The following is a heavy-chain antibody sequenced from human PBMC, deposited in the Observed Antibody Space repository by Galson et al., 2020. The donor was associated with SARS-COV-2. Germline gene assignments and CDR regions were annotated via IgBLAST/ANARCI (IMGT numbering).Heavy chain of an antibody. CDR1: GYSISSGYY. CDR3: ARQPREGYCSGGSCPKAWFDP. Sequence: SQTLSLTCAVSGYSISSGYYWGWIRQPPGKGLEWIGSIYGSGSTYYNPSLQSRVTISVDTSKNQFSLKLSSVTAADTAVYYCARQPREGYCSGGSCPKAWFDPWCQGTLVTVAA. D-gene: IGHD2-15*01. CDR2: IYGSGST. J-gene: IGHJ5*02. V-gene: IGHV4-38-2*01.